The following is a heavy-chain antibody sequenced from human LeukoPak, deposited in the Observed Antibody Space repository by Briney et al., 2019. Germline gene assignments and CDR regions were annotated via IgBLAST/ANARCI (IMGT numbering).Heavy chain of an antibody. CDR3: ARDYDSSGYFFDY. CDR1: GGSISSYY. J-gene: IGHJ4*02. Sequence: SETLSLTCTVSGGSISSYYWSWIRQPPGKGLEWIGYIYYSGSTNYNPSLKSRVTISVDTSKNQFSLKLSSVTAADTAVYYCARDYDSSGYFFDYWGQGTLVTVSS. V-gene: IGHV4-59*01. D-gene: IGHD3-22*01. CDR2: IYYSGST.